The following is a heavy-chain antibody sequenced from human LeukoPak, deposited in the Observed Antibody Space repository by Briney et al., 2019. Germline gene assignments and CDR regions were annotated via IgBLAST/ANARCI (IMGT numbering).Heavy chain of an antibody. CDR2: IYSGGDT. D-gene: IGHD2/OR15-2a*01. J-gene: IGHJ4*02. CDR3: ARVPPLSKYYFDY. CDR1: GFTFSSNY. V-gene: IGHV3-53*01. Sequence: PGGSLRLSCAASGFTFSSNYMSWVRQAPGKGLEWVSVIYSGGDTYYADSVKGRFTISRDNSKNTLYLQMNSLRAEDTALYYCARVPPLSKYYFDYWGQGTLVTVSS.